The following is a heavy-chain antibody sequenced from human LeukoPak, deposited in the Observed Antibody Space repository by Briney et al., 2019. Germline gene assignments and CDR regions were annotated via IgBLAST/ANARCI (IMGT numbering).Heavy chain of an antibody. CDR3: AKDRGSIAVAGIDY. CDR1: GFTFSSYA. CDR2: FSGTVGST. D-gene: IGHD6-19*01. Sequence: GGSLRLSCAASGFTFSSYAMSWVRQAPGKGLEWVSAFSGTVGSTYYADSVKGRFTISRDNSKNTLYLQMNSLRAEDTAVYYCAKDRGSIAVAGIDYWGQGTLVTVSS. J-gene: IGHJ4*02. V-gene: IGHV3-23*01.